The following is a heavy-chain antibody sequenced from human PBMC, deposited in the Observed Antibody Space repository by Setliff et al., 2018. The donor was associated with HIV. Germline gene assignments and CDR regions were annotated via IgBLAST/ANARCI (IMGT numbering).Heavy chain of an antibody. J-gene: IGHJ3*02. CDR1: GGTLSSYV. D-gene: IGHD3-10*01. Sequence: SVKVSCKASGGTLSSYVVSWVRQAPGQGLEWMGGIIGIFDTPKYAQKFQGRVTMTTDTSTSTAYMELRSLRSDDTAVYYCARDRAGDAFDIWGQGTMVTVSS. V-gene: IGHV1-69*05. CDR3: ARDRAGDAFDI. CDR2: IIGIFDTP.